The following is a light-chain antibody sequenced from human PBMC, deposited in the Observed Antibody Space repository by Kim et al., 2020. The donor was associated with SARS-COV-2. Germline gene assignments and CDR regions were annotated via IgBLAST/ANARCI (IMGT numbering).Light chain of an antibody. J-gene: IGKJ4*01. CDR2: DAS. V-gene: IGKV3-11*01. CDR3: QQRSNWPLT. CDR1: QSVSRS. Sequence: LSPGERATLSCRASQSVSRSFAWYQQKPGQAPRLLIYDASKRATGIPARFSGSGSGTDFTLAISSLEPEDFAVYYCQQRSNWPLTFGGGTKVDIK.